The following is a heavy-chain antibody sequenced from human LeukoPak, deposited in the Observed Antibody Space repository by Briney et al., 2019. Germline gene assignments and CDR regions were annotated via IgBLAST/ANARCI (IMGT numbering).Heavy chain of an antibody. CDR1: GGSISSGGYS. D-gene: IGHD2-15*01. V-gene: IGHV4-30-2*01. J-gene: IGHJ4*02. Sequence: SETLYLTCAVSGGSISSGGYSWSWIRQPPGTGLEWIGYIYHSGSTYYNPSLKSRVTISVDRSKNQFSLKLSSVTAADTAVYYCARGDIVAYWFDYWGQGTLVTVSS. CDR2: IYHSGST. CDR3: ARGDIVAYWFDY.